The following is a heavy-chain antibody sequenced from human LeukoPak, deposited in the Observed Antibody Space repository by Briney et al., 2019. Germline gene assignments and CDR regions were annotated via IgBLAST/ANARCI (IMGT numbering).Heavy chain of an antibody. CDR1: GGSISSYY. CDR3: AREVGYCSGGSCYSYFDY. V-gene: IGHV4-59*01. D-gene: IGHD2-15*01. CDR2: IYYSGST. J-gene: IGHJ4*02. Sequence: SETLSLTCTVSGGSISSYYWSWIGQPPGKGLEWIGYIYYSGSTNYNASLTNRVTISVDTSKNQFSLKLSSVTAADTAVYYCAREVGYCSGGSCYSYFDYWGQGTLVTVSS.